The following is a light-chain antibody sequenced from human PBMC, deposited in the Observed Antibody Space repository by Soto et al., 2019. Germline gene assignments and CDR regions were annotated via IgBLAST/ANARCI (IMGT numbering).Light chain of an antibody. J-gene: IGLJ3*02. CDR3: CSYAGSYTWV. CDR1: SSDVGGYNY. V-gene: IGLV2-11*01. Sequence: QSALTQPRSVSGSPGQSGTLSCTGTSSDVGGYNYVSWYQQHPGKAPKLMIDDVNKRPSWVPDRFSGSRSGNTASLTISGLQAEDEADYYCCSYAGSYTWVFGGGTKLTVL. CDR2: DVN.